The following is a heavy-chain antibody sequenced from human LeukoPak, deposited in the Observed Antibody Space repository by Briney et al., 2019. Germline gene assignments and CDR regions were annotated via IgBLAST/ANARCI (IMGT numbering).Heavy chain of an antibody. CDR2: ISSSSNYI. CDR1: GFSLSSYS. V-gene: IGHV3-21*01. CDR3: ARGSYHRSGFYY. J-gene: IGHJ4*02. Sequence: GGSLRLSCAASGFSLSSYSMNWVRQAPGKGLEGVSSISSSSNYIYYIDSVKGRFTISRDHAKNSLYLQMNSLRAEDTALYYCARGSYHRSGFYYWGQGTLVTVSS. D-gene: IGHD2-15*01.